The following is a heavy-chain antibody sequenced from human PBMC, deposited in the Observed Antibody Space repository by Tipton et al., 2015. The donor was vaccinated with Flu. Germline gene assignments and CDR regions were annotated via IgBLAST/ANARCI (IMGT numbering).Heavy chain of an antibody. Sequence: EQLVQSGAEVKKPGESLKISCKGSGYSFNTYWIVWVRQMPGKGPEWMGIIYPEDSDTRYSPSFQCQVIISADRSISTAYLQWSSLKASDTAIYYCARLMVGGVMLYNRAMDVWGQGTTVTVSS. D-gene: IGHD3-10*01. V-gene: IGHV5-51*03. CDR3: ARLMVGGVMLYNRAMDV. J-gene: IGHJ6*02. CDR1: GYSFNTYW. CDR2: IYPEDSDT.